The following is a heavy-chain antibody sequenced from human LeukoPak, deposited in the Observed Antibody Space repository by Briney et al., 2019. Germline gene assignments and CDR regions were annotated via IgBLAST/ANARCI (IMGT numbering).Heavy chain of an antibody. J-gene: IGHJ6*02. CDR2: ISYDRSHK. Sequence: PGGSLRLSCAASGFTFSSYAMSWVRQAPGKGLEWVALISYDRSHKYYADSVKGRFTISSDDSKNTLFLQMNSLSAEDTAVYYCAKMRSRGAWGYHYGMDVWGQGTTVTVSS. CDR3: AKMRSRGAWGYHYGMDV. V-gene: IGHV3-30*18. D-gene: IGHD1-26*01. CDR1: GFTFSSYA.